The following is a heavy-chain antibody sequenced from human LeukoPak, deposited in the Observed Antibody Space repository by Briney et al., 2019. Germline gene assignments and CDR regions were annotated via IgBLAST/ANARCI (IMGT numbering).Heavy chain of an antibody. CDR2: IIPIFGTA. D-gene: IGHD2-2*01. CDR1: GGTFSSYA. J-gene: IGHJ4*02. CDR3: ASKCSSTSCYYFDY. V-gene: IGHV1-69*13. Sequence: GASVKVSCKASGGTFSSYAISWVRQAPGQGLEWMGGIIPIFGTANYAQKFQGRVTITADESTSTAYMELSRLRSEDTAVYYCASKCSSTSCYYFDYWGQGTLVTVSS.